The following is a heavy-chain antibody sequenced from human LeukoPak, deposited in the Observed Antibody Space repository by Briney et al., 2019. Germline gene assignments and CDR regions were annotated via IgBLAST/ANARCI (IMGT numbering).Heavy chain of an antibody. CDR3: AKDRLRATVTSFDY. V-gene: IGHV3-23*01. J-gene: IGHJ4*02. CDR1: GLTFSSYA. D-gene: IGHD4-17*01. CDR2: ISGSGGST. Sequence: GGSLILSCAASGLTFSSYAMSWVRQAPGKGLEWVSSISGSGGSTYYADSVKGRFTISRDNSKNTLSLQMNSLGVEDTAIYYCAKDRLRATVTSFDYGGQGTRVTVS.